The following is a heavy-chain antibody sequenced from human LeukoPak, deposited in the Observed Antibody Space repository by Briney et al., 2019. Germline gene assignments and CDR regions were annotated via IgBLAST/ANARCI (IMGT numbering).Heavy chain of an antibody. CDR1: GFTFSTYA. CDR2: ISGDSGNT. V-gene: IGHV3-23*01. Sequence: LTGGSLRLSCAASGFTFSTYAMSWVRQAPGKGLEGVSGISGDSGNTYYADSVKGRFTISRDNSKNTVYLQMNSLRAEDTAVYYCARDSAQGGYMDVWGKGTTVTVSS. J-gene: IGHJ6*03. CDR3: ARDSAQGGYMDV.